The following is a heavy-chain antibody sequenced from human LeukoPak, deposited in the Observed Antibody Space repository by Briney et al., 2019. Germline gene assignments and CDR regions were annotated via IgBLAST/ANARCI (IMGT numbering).Heavy chain of an antibody. J-gene: IGHJ4*02. Sequence: ASVTVSCKASGYTFTSYAVHWVRRAPGQSLEWMGYINDGDGNTKYSQEFQGRVTITRDTSASIVYMELSSLRSEDMAFYYCARERGEFGGSYFLDYWGQGTLVTVSS. D-gene: IGHD1-26*01. CDR3: ARERGEFGGSYFLDY. V-gene: IGHV1-3*03. CDR1: GYTFTSYA. CDR2: INDGDGNT.